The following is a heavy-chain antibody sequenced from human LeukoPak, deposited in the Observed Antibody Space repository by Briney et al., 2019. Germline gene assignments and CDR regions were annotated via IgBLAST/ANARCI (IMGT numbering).Heavy chain of an antibody. CDR1: GFTFSSYT. CDR2: ITSSSYI. V-gene: IGHV3-21*01. CDR3: ARDSPSGSYYYFDY. J-gene: IGHJ4*02. Sequence: GGSLRLSCAASGFTFSSYTINWVRQAPGKGLEWVSSITSSSYIYYSDSVRGRFTISRDNAKNSLYLQMNSLRAEDTAVYDCARDSPSGSYYYFDYWGQGTMVTVST. D-gene: IGHD1-26*01.